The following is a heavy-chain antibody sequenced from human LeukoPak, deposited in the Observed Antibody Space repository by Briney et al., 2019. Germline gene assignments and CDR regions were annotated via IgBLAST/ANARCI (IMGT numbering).Heavy chain of an antibody. J-gene: IGHJ4*02. D-gene: IGHD3-10*01. V-gene: IGHV3-23*01. CDR1: GFTSTDYY. Sequence: GGSLRLSCAASGFTSTDYYMSWVRQAPGKGLEWVSAISGSGGSTYFADSVKGRFTISRDNSKNTLYLQMNSLRAEDTAVYYCAKDTMVRGVIRFDYWGQGTLVTVSS. CDR2: ISGSGGST. CDR3: AKDTMVRGVIRFDY.